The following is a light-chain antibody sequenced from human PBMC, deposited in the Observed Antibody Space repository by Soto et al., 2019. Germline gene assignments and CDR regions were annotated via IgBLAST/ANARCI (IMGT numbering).Light chain of an antibody. CDR2: GAS. V-gene: IGKV3-20*01. J-gene: IGKJ1*01. Sequence: EIVLNQSRGTLSLTPGKRATISCRASQSVAGNYLAWYRQKPGQAPRLLIYGASNRATGIPDRFSGSGSGTDFTLTISRLEPEDFAVYYCQQYGSSPPWTFGQGTKVDIK. CDR1: QSVAGNY. CDR3: QQYGSSPPWT.